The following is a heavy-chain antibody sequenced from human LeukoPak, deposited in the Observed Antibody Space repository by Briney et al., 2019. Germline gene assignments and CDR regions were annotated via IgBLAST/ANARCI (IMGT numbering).Heavy chain of an antibody. D-gene: IGHD6-13*01. V-gene: IGHV3-9*02. CDR1: GFTSADYA. CDR3: AKDSRLVPRWIDY. Sequence: PGRCLSLSCAVSGFTSADYAIHWVRRAAGKGRGWVSGFSWYIASIGHAHSVKGRFTISRDNAQNSLYLQMNSLRAEDMALYYCAKDSRLVPRWIDYWGQGTLVTVSS. J-gene: IGHJ4*02. CDR2: FSWYIASI.